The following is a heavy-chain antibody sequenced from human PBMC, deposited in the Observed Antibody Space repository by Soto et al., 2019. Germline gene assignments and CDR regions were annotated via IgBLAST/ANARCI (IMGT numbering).Heavy chain of an antibody. J-gene: IGHJ4*02. Sequence: KPSETLSLTCTVSGGSISSGGYYWSWIRQHPGKGLEWIGYISYSGSTYYNPSLKSRLTISVDTSKNQFSLNLTSVTVEDTAVYYCATSYGNAWYTYWGQGTQVTVPQ. CDR3: ATSYGNAWYTY. V-gene: IGHV4-31*03. CDR1: GGSISSGGYY. D-gene: IGHD6-13*01. CDR2: ISYSGST.